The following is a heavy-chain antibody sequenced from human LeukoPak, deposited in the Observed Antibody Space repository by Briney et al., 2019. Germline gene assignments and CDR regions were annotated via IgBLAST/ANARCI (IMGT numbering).Heavy chain of an antibody. CDR3: AKDGGSRRSYGMDV. J-gene: IGHJ6*02. CDR2: ISWNSGSI. D-gene: IGHD6-13*01. V-gene: IGHV3-9*01. Sequence: GGSLRLSCAASGFTFDDYAMHWVRQAPGKGLEWVSGISWNSGSIGYADSVKGRFTISRDNAKNSLYLQMNSLRAEDTALYYCAKDGGSRRSYGMDVWGQGTTVTVSS. CDR1: GFTFDDYA.